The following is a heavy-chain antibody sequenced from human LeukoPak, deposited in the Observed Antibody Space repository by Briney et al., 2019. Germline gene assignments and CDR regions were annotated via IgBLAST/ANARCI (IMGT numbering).Heavy chain of an antibody. Sequence: SETLSLTCTVSGGSISSNNYFWGWIRQPPGKGLEWIGSIYYSGSTYYNPSLKSRVTISVDTSKNQFSLKLSSVTAADTAVYYCATDSCNMVRGVICGMDVWGQGTTVTVSS. CDR3: ATDSCNMVRGVICGMDV. D-gene: IGHD3-10*01. V-gene: IGHV4-39*07. CDR2: IYYSGST. CDR1: GGSISSNNYF. J-gene: IGHJ6*02.